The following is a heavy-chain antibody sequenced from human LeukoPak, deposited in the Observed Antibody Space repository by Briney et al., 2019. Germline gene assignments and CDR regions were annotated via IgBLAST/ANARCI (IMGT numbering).Heavy chain of an antibody. V-gene: IGHV1-18*01. CDR1: GYTFTTYS. J-gene: IGHJ3*02. CDR3: ASEGITDAFDI. CDR2: ISTYNGKT. D-gene: IGHD3-10*01. Sequence: ASVKVSCKASGYTFTTYSISWVRQAPGQGLEWMGWISTYNGKTTYAQNLQGRVTMTTNTSTSTAYMELRSLRSDDTAVYYCASEGITDAFDIWGQGTMVTVSS.